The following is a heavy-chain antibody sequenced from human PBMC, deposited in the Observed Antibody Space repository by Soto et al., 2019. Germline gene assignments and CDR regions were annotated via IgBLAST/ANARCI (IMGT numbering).Heavy chain of an antibody. V-gene: IGHV3-23*01. CDR1: GFTFSRYA. J-gene: IGHJ4*02. CDR2: ISGSGGST. D-gene: IGHD3-22*01. CDR3: AKGRRATVVAIPSDY. Sequence: PGGSLRLSCAASGFTFSRYAMSWVRQAPGQGLEWVSAISGSGGSTYYADSVKGRFTISGDNSKNTLYLQMNSLRAEDTAVYYCAKGRRATVVAIPSDYWGQGTLVTVS.